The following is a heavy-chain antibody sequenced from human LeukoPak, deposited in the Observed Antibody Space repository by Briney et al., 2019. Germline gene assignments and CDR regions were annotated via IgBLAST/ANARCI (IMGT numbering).Heavy chain of an antibody. CDR3: ARGATSGDYYYYYMDV. J-gene: IGHJ6*03. D-gene: IGHD1-26*01. CDR1: GFTFSSYP. CDR2: ISSNGGST. V-gene: IGHV3-64*01. Sequence: GGSLRLSCAASGFTFSSYPMHWVRQAPGKGLEYVSAISSNGGSTYYANSVKGRFTISRDNSKNTLYLQMGSLRAEDMAVYYCARGATSGDYYYYYMDVWGKGTTVTISS.